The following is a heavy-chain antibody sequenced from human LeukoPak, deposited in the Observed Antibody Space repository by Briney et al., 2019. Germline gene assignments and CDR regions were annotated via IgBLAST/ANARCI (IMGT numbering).Heavy chain of an antibody. CDR1: GGSISSYY. D-gene: IGHD6-6*01. V-gene: IGHV4-4*07. CDR2: IYTSGST. CDR3: ARDPREYSSSSGRGVYYYYYMDV. J-gene: IGHJ6*03. Sequence: SETLSLTCTVSGGSISSYYWSWIRQPAGKGLEWIGRIYTSGSTNYNPSLKSRVTMSVDTSKNQFSLKLSSVTAADTAVYYCARDPREYSSSSGRGVYYYYYMDVWGKGTTVTVSS.